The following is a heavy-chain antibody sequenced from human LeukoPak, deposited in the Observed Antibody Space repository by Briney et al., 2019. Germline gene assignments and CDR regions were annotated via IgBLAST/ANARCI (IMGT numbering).Heavy chain of an antibody. CDR1: GYSFTSYW. V-gene: IGHV5-51*01. Sequence: HGESLKISCKGSGYSFTSYWIGWVRQMPGKGLEWMGIIYPADSDTRYSPSFQGQVTISADKSISTAYLQWNSLKASDTAMYYCARQGSHYDFWSGYPHDFEYWGQGSLVTVSS. D-gene: IGHD3-3*01. CDR2: IYPADSDT. J-gene: IGHJ4*02. CDR3: ARQGSHYDFWSGYPHDFEY.